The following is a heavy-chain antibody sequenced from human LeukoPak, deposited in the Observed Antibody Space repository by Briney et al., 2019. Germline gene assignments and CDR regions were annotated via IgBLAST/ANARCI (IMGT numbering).Heavy chain of an antibody. D-gene: IGHD6-6*01. J-gene: IGHJ4*02. Sequence: SETLSLTCTVSGGSISSSRYYWSWIRQPPGKGLEWIGYIYYSGSTYYNPSLKSRVTISVDTSKNQFSLKLSSVTAADTAVYYCARGRSSSIDFDYWGQGTLVTVSS. CDR1: GGSISSSRYY. CDR2: IYYSGST. CDR3: ARGRSSSIDFDY. V-gene: IGHV4-30-4*01.